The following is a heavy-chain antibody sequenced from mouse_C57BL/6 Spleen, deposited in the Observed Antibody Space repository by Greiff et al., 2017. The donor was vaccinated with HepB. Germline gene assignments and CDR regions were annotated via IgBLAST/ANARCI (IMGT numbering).Heavy chain of an antibody. J-gene: IGHJ2*01. V-gene: IGHV5-9*01. Sequence: EVQRVESGGGLVKPGGSLKLSCAASGFTFSSYTMSWVRQTPEKRLEWVATISGGGGNTYYPDSVKGRFTISRDNAKNTLYLQMSSLRSEDTALYYCARRGYYGSSYVLFDYWGQGTTLTVSS. CDR3: ARRGYYGSSYVLFDY. CDR2: ISGGGGNT. D-gene: IGHD1-1*01. CDR1: GFTFSSYT.